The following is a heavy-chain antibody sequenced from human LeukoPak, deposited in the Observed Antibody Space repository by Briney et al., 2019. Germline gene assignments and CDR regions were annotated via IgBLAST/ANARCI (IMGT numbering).Heavy chain of an antibody. V-gene: IGHV1-69*05. D-gene: IGHD6-19*01. J-gene: IGHJ3*02. CDR1: GGTFSSYA. CDR3: AREGSSGWYDLGAFDI. CDR2: IIPIFGTA. Sequence: GASVKVSCKAPGGTFSSYAISWVRQAPGQGLEWMGRIIPIFGTANYAQKFQGRVTITTDESTSTAYMELSSLRSEDTAVYYCAREGSSGWYDLGAFDIWGQGTMVTVSS.